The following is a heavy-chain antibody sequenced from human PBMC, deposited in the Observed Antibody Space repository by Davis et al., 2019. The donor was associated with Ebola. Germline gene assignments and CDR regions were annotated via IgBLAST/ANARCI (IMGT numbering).Heavy chain of an antibody. CDR3: AKDAEPGEVSFGMLDY. J-gene: IGHJ4*02. D-gene: IGHD3-16*01. CDR2: ISWNSGRI. Sequence: GGSLRLSCSTSGFTFDDFAIHWVRQAPGKGLEWVSGISWNSGRIRYADSVKGRFTISRDNAENSPYLQMNSLRPEDTALYYCAKDAEPGEVSFGMLDYWGQGTLVTVSS. CDR1: GFTFDDFA. V-gene: IGHV3-9*01.